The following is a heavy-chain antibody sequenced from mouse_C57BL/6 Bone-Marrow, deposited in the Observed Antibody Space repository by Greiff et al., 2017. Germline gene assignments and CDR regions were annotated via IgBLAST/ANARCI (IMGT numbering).Heavy chain of an antibody. D-gene: IGHD1-1*01. V-gene: IGHV1-56*01. J-gene: IGHJ2*01. CDR3: ARSTVVATGDY. CDR1: GYTFTSHW. CDR2: RFPGSGST. Sequence: VKLQESGPELVRPGASVKISCKAPGYTFTSHWMQWVRQRPGQGLEWIGERFPGSGSTSYNEKFKGKATLTVDTSSSTAYIQLSSLTSEDSAVYFCARSTVVATGDYWGQGTTLTVSS.